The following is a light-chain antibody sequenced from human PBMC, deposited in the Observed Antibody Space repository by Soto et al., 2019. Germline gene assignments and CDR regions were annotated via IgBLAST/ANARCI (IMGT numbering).Light chain of an antibody. J-gene: IGKJ1*01. Sequence: EIVLTQSPVTLSVSPGERVTLSCRASQRLSSNLAWYQQRPGQAPRLLIYGASIRAADIPARFIGSGSGTEFTLTISSLQSEDFAVYYCQQYIIWPRTFGHGTKVGIK. CDR1: QRLSSN. CDR2: GAS. V-gene: IGKV3-15*01. CDR3: QQYIIWPRT.